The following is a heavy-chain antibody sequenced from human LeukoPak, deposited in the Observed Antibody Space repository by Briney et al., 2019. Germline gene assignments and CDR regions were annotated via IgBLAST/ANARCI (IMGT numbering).Heavy chain of an antibody. CDR1: GYTFTSYD. D-gene: IGHD6-19*01. CDR3: ARRQWLVHDAFDI. J-gene: IGHJ3*02. CDR2: MNPNSGNT. V-gene: IGHV1-8*01. Sequence: ASVKVSCTASGYTFTSYDINWVRQATGQGLEWMGWMNPNSGNTGYAQKFQGRVTMTRNTSISTAYMELSSLRSEDTAVYYCARRQWLVHDAFDIWGQGTMVTVSS.